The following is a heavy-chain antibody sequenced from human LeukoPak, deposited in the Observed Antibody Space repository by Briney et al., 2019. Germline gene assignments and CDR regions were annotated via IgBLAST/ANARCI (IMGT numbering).Heavy chain of an antibody. V-gene: IGHV3-21*01. D-gene: IGHD3-10*01. CDR1: GFTFSSYS. Sequence: GGSLRLSCAASGFTFSSYSMNWGRQAPGKGLEWVSSISSSSSYIYYADSVKGRFTISRDNAKNSLYLQMNSLRAEDTAVYYCARDRGVWFGEFPLYYYYGMDVWGQGTTVTVSS. CDR3: ARDRGVWFGEFPLYYYYGMDV. J-gene: IGHJ6*02. CDR2: ISSSSSYI.